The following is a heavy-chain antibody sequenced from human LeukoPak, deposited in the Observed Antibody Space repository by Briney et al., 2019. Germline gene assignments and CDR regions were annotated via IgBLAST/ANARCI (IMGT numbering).Heavy chain of an antibody. CDR3: ARDPERGSYSDY. CDR2: INHSGST. D-gene: IGHD3-10*01. CDR1: GGSFSGYY. Sequence: SETLSLTCAVYGGSFSGYYWSWIRQPPGKGLEWIGEINHSGSTNYNPSLKSRVTISVDTSKNQFSLKLSSVTAADTAVYYCARDPERGSYSDYWGQGTLVTVSS. J-gene: IGHJ4*02. V-gene: IGHV4-34*01.